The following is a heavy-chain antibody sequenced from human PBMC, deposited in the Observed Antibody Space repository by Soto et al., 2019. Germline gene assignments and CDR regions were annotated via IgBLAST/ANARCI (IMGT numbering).Heavy chain of an antibody. D-gene: IGHD3-10*01. V-gene: IGHV1-69*02. Sequence: SVKVSCKASGYTFSFYTINWVRQAPGLGLEWVGRINPIVSMSNYAQKFQGRVTMTADKSTSTAYMELRSLRSDDTAMYFCAASYGSGYRAFDYWGQGALVTVSS. CDR3: AASYGSGYRAFDY. CDR1: GYTFSFYT. CDR2: INPIVSMS. J-gene: IGHJ4*02.